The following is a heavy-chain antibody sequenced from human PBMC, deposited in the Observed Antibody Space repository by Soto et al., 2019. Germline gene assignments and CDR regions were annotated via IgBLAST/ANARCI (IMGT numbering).Heavy chain of an antibody. D-gene: IGHD3-9*01. CDR1: GFTFSSNY. J-gene: IGHJ6*02. Sequence: EVQLVESGGGLVKPGGSLRLSCAASGFTFSSNYMSWVRQAPGKGLEWVSVIYSGGSTYYADSVKGRFTISRDNSKNTLYLQMNRLRAEDTAVYYCARDLELDYDIVAGYSNGMDVWGQVTTVTVSS. CDR3: ARDLELDYDIVAGYSNGMDV. V-gene: IGHV3-66*01. CDR2: IYSGGST.